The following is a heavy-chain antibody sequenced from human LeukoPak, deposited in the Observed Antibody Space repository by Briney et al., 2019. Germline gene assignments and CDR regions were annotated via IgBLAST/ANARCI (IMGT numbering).Heavy chain of an antibody. V-gene: IGHV3-23*01. D-gene: IGHD2-15*01. Sequence: PGGSLRLSCAASGFPSSSHAMSWVRQPPGKGLGWVAAISNGKTYYADSVRGRFAISRDDSTNTVYLHMNSLRDEDTALYHCVREAGYCAPVCVKTNWFDPWGQGTLVTVSS. CDR1: GFPSSSHA. J-gene: IGHJ5*02. CDR3: VREAGYCAPVCVKTNWFDP. CDR2: ISNGKT.